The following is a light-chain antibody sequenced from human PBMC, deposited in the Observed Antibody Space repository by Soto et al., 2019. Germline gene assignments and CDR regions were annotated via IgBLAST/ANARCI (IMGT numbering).Light chain of an antibody. CDR2: PNN. Sequence: QSVLTQPPSASGTPGQRVTISCSGSSSNLGNDYVNWYQHLPGTAPKLLIYPNNQWPSGVSDRFSGSKSGTSASLAISGLRSEDEADYYCAAWGDSLSGRVFGGGTKLTVL. J-gene: IGLJ3*02. CDR1: SSNLGNDY. V-gene: IGLV1-47*02. CDR3: AAWGDSLSGRV.